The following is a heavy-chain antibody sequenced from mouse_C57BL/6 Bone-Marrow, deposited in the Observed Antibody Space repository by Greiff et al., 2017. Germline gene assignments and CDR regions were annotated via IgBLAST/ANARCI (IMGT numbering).Heavy chain of an antibody. CDR3: ERQNWDYFDD. J-gene: IGHJ2*01. CDR1: GFTFSSYG. V-gene: IGHV5-6*02. Sequence: EVMLVESGGDLVKPGGSLKLSCAASGFTFSSYGMSWVRQTPDKRLEWVATISSGGSYTYYPDSVKGRFTISRDNAKNTLYLQMSGLKSEDTAMYYCERQNWDYFDDWGQGTTLTVSS. D-gene: IGHD4-1*01. CDR2: ISSGGSYT.